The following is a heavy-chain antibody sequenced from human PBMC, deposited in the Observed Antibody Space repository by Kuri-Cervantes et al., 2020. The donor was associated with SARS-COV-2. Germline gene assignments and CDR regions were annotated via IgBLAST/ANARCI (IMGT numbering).Heavy chain of an antibody. D-gene: IGHD3-22*01. CDR1: GFTFSSYS. J-gene: IGHJ3*02. V-gene: IGHV3-21*01. Sequence: GESLKISCAASGFTFSSYSMNWVRQAPGKGLEWVSSISSSSSYIYYADSVKGRFTISRDNAKNSLYLQMNSLRAEDTAVYYCAKHLPYTMIVVGAFDIWGQGTMVTVSS. CDR3: AKHLPYTMIVVGAFDI. CDR2: ISSSSSYI.